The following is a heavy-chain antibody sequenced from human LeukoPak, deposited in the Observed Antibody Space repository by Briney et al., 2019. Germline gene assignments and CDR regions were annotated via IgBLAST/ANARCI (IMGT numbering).Heavy chain of an antibody. CDR3: ARCPQRLDNSYSFYYMDV. Sequence: GGSLRLSCAASGFNFSNYGIHWVRQAPGKGLEGGSVIWFDGSNRYYEKSVKGRFTVSRDDSKNTVYLQMNSLGAGDTAVYYCARCPQRLDNSYSFYYMDVWGKGTTVTVSS. J-gene: IGHJ6*03. D-gene: IGHD2-21*02. CDR1: GFNFSNYG. V-gene: IGHV3-33*01. CDR2: IWFDGSNR.